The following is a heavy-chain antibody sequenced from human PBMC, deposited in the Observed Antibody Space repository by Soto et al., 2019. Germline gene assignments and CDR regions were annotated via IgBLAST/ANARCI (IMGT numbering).Heavy chain of an antibody. CDR1: GVSISSGNW. CDR2: IFHDGTA. V-gene: IGHV4-4*01. CDR3: ARLVYDTRLNYMYFDF. Sequence: ETLSLTCAVSGVSISSGNWWTWVRQTPQRGLEYIGEIFHDGTANYYPSFERRVATSVDTSKNQFSLKLTSVTAADTAIYFCARLVYDTRLNYMYFDFWGQGALVTVSS. J-gene: IGHJ4*02. D-gene: IGHD3-10*01.